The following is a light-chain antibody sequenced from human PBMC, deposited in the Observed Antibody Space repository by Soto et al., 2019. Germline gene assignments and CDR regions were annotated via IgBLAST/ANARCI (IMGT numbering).Light chain of an antibody. V-gene: IGKV1-5*01. CDR2: DAS. Sequence: DIQMTQSPSTLSASVGDRVTITCRASQSISSWLAWYQQKPGKAPKLLIYDASSLESGVPSRFSGSGSGTEFTLTISSLQPDDFATYYCQQYNSCWEITLGGGTKVEIK. CDR3: QQYNSCWEIT. CDR1: QSISSW. J-gene: IGKJ4*01.